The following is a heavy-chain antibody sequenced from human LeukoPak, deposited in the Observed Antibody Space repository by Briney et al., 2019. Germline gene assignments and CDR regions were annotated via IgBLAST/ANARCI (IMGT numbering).Heavy chain of an antibody. CDR1: GGSISSGDYY. CDR2: IYYSGST. J-gene: IGHJ6*02. D-gene: IGHD3-3*01. V-gene: IGHV4-30-4*01. Sequence: SETLSLTCTVSGGSISSGDYYWSWIRQPPGKGLEWIGYIYYSGSTYYNPSLKGRVTISVDTSKNQFSLKLSSVTAADTAVYYCARVPPYYDFWSGLHGPYGMDVWGQGTTVTVSS. CDR3: ARVPPYYDFWSGLHGPYGMDV.